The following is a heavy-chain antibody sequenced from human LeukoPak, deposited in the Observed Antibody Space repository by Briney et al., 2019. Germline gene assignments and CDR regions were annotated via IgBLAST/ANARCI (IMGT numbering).Heavy chain of an antibody. D-gene: IGHD3-10*01. CDR2: IIPILGIA. J-gene: IGHJ4*02. CDR3: ARDPRVDFGLGVRGVIITEIDY. V-gene: IGHV1-69*04. Sequence: GASVKVSCKASGGTFSSYAISWVRQAPGQGLEWMGRIIPILGIANYAQKFQGRVTITADKSTSTAYTELSSLRSEDTAVYYCARDPRVDFGLGVRGVIITEIDYWGQGTLVTVSS. CDR1: GGTFSSYA.